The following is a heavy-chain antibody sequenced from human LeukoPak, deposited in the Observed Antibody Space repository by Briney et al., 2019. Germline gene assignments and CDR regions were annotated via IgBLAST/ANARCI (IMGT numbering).Heavy chain of an antibody. D-gene: IGHD3-16*01. V-gene: IGHV3-11*01. Sequence: SLRLSCAASGFTFSDYYMSWIRQAPGRGLEWISYISSSSGGTIYYTDSVKGRFTISRDNAKNSLYLQMNSLRADDTAVYYCAKDDDWGRYKHWGQGTLVTVSS. CDR3: AKDDDWGRYKH. J-gene: IGHJ1*01. CDR2: ISSSSGGTI. CDR1: GFTFSDYY.